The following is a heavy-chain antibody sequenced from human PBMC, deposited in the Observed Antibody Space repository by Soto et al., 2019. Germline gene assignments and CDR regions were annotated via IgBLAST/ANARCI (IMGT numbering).Heavy chain of an antibody. CDR2: IKEDGSER. D-gene: IGHD3-3*01. Sequence: PGGSLRLSCAVSGFSFCTYWMSWVRQAPGKGLEWLASIKEDGSERYYLDSVKGRFTISRDNAKDSLSLQMNSLRGEDTAFYYCARDVGPVTIFGEALSGYFDFWGQGTLVTVSS. CDR1: GFSFCTYW. J-gene: IGHJ4*02. V-gene: IGHV3-7*03. CDR3: ARDVGPVTIFGEALSGYFDF.